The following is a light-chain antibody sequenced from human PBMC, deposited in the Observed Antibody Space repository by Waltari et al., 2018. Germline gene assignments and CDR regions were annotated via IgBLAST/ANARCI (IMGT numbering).Light chain of an antibody. CDR2: SAS. Sequence: EIVLTQSPGTLSLSPGERFTLSCRVSQSVSSRDLAWYQQKPGQAPRLLIYSASSRPTGIPDRFSGSWSGTDFTLTINRLEPEDFAMYYCQQYDSSPPRYTFGQGTKLEIK. J-gene: IGKJ2*01. CDR3: QQYDSSPPRYT. V-gene: IGKV3-20*01. CDR1: QSVSSRD.